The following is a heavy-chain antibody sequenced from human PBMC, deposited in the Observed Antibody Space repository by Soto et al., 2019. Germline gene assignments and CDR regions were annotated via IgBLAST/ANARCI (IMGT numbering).Heavy chain of an antibody. CDR1: GFTFSSYS. J-gene: IGHJ6*02. CDR3: ARDLLSIVAAGTRAYYYYYGMDV. D-gene: IGHD6-13*01. V-gene: IGHV3-21*04. CDR2: IISSSSYI. Sequence: GGSLRLPCAASGFTFSSYSMNWVRQAPGKGLEWVSSIISSSSYIYYADSVKGRFTISRDNAKNSLYLQMNSLRAEDTAVYYCARDLLSIVAAGTRAYYYYYGMDVWGQGTTVTAP.